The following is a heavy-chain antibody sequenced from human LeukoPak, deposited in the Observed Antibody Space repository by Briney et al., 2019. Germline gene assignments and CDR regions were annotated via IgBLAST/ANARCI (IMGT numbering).Heavy chain of an antibody. CDR1: GFTFSSYA. J-gene: IGHJ4*02. CDR3: ARESSGVLGFDY. D-gene: IGHD3-10*01. Sequence: GGSLRLSCAASGFTFSSYAMSWVRQAPGKGLERVSGISGSVVSTDYADSVKGGFTISRDNSKNTLYLQMNSLRAEDTAVYYCARESSGVLGFDYWDQGTLVSVSS. CDR2: ISGSVVST. V-gene: IGHV3-23*01.